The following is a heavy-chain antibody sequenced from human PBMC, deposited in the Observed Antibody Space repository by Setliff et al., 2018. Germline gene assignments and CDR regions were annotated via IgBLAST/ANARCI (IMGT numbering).Heavy chain of an antibody. CDR2: IWDDGVKK. D-gene: IGHD6-19*01. CDR1: GHMFTSNA. V-gene: IGHV3-33*06. J-gene: IGHJ4*02. Sequence: SCKASGHMFTSNAMHWVRQAPGKGLEWVAVIWDDGVKKYHADSVKGRFTISRANSKNTLYLQMNNLRVEDTARYYCVNHNPARRSPAGTALDSWGQGTLVTVSS. CDR3: VNHNPARRSPAGTALDS.